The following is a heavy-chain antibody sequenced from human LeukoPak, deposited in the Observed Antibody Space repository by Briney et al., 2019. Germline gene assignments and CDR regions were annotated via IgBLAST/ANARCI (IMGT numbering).Heavy chain of an antibody. J-gene: IGHJ4*02. V-gene: IGHV3-30*02. CDR3: ARGLEGYDSSGYYGYYFDY. CDR1: GFTFSSYD. CDR2: IRYDGSNK. Sequence: GGSLRLSCAASGFTFSSYDMHWVRQAPGKGLEWVAFIRYDGSNKYYADSVKGRFTISRDKSKNTLYLQMNSLRAEDTAVYYCARGLEGYDSSGYYGYYFDYWGQGTLVTVSS. D-gene: IGHD3-22*01.